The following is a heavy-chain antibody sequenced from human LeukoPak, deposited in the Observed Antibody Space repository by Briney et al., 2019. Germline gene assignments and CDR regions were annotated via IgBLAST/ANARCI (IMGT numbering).Heavy chain of an antibody. Sequence: TSETLSLTCAVSGGSISSYYWSWIRQPPGKGLEWIGYIYYSGSTNYNPSLKSRVTISVDASKNQYSLKLSSVSAVDTAVYYCSRTLRGYFDYWGEGTLVTVS. V-gene: IGHV4-59*01. J-gene: IGHJ4*02. CDR3: SRTLRGYFDY. CDR2: IYYSGST. D-gene: IGHD5-24*01. CDR1: GGSISSYY.